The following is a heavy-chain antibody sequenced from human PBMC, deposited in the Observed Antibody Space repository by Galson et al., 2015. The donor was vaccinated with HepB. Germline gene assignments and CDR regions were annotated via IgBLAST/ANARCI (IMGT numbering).Heavy chain of an antibody. Sequence: SLRLSCAASGFTFSDYSMTWIRQAPGKGLEWVSYISLSNIIYYADSVKCRFTTSRDNAKNSLYLQMNGLRVEDTAVYYCARATLGWIDPWGQGTLVTVSS. CDR1: GFTFSDYS. D-gene: IGHD2/OR15-2a*01. J-gene: IGHJ5*02. V-gene: IGHV3-11*01. CDR3: ARATLGWIDP. CDR2: ISLSNII.